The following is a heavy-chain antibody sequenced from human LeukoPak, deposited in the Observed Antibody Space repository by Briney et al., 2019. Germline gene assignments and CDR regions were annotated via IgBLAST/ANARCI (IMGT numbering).Heavy chain of an antibody. Sequence: EASVKVSCKASGGTFSSYAISWVRQAPGQGLEWMGGIIPIFGTANYAQKFQGRVTITADESTSTAYMELSGLRSEDTAVYYCARSRGGNFYFNHDAFDIWGQGTMVTVSS. CDR3: ARSRGGNFYFNHDAFDI. CDR1: GGTFSSYA. V-gene: IGHV1-69*01. D-gene: IGHD4-23*01. J-gene: IGHJ3*02. CDR2: IIPIFGTA.